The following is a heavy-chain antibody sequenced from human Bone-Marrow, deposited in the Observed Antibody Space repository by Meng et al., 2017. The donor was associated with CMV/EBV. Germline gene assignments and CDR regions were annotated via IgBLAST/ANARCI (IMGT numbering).Heavy chain of an antibody. D-gene: IGHD6-13*01. CDR3: ARRPAQQLGYFDY. J-gene: IGHJ4*02. Sequence: GEFLKISCKGSGYSFTSYWIGWVRQMPGKGLEWMGIIYPGDSDTRYSPSFQGQVTISADKSISTAYLQWSSLKASDTAMYYCARRPAQQLGYFDYWGQGRLVTVSS. CDR2: IYPGDSDT. V-gene: IGHV5-51*01. CDR1: GYSFTSYW.